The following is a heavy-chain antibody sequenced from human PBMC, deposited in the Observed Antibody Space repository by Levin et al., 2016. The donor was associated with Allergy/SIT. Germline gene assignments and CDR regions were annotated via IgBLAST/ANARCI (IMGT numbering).Heavy chain of an antibody. CDR1: GFTFTSYA. V-gene: IGHV3-23*01. J-gene: IGHJ4*02. CDR2: SSGSDFRA. CDR3: VKAQGRYSGIWYDAF. Sequence: GGSLRLSCAASGFTFTSYAMNWVRQAPGGGLEWVSSSSGSDFRAFYADSVKGRFTISRDNSKSTVYLQMDSLRAEDTALYFCVKAQGRYSGIWYDAFWGQGTQVTVST. D-gene: IGHD6-13*01.